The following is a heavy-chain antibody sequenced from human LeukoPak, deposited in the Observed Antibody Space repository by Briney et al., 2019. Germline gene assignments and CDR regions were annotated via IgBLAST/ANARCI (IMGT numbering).Heavy chain of an antibody. J-gene: IGHJ4*02. CDR1: GFTFSSYW. CDR3: ARPQSSLWFGELSYYFDY. D-gene: IGHD3-10*01. V-gene: IGHV3-7*01. Sequence: GGSLRLSCAASGFTFSSYWMSWVRQAPGKGLEWVANIKRDGSEKYYVDSVKGRFTISRDNAKNSLYLQMNSLRAEDTAVYYCARPQSSLWFGELSYYFDYWGQGTLVTVSS. CDR2: IKRDGSEK.